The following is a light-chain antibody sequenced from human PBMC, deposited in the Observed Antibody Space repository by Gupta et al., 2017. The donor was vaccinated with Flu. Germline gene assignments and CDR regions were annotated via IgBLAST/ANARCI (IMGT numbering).Light chain of an antibody. J-gene: IGKJ1*01. CDR2: GAS. CDR3: QQDGSSPQT. CDR1: QSVRSSY. Sequence: GTLYLSPGERATLSCRARQSVRSSYLAWYQQKPGQAPRLLIYGASSRAAGIPDRFSGSGSGTEFTLTISRLEPEDFAVYYCQQDGSSPQTFGQGTKVEIK. V-gene: IGKV3-20*01.